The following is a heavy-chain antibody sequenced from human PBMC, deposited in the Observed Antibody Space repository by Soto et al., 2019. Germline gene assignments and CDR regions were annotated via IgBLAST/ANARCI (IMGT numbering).Heavy chain of an antibody. CDR2: ISGSGGSP. Sequence: TGGSLRLSCAAPGFTFNSYTMARVRQAPGKGLEWVSSISGSGGSPSYAASVQGRFTISRDNSRNTISLQMNSLRAEDTATYYCAKARCTGNSCYVPDYWGHGSLVTVSS. V-gene: IGHV3-23*01. CDR1: GFTFNSYT. CDR3: AKARCTGNSCYVPDY. J-gene: IGHJ4*01. D-gene: IGHD2-8*02.